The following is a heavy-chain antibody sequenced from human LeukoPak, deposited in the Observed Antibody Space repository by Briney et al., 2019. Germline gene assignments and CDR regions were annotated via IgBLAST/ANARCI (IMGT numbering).Heavy chain of an antibody. J-gene: IGHJ3*02. CDR3: ARLTRRRPYYYDSSGKIDAFDI. CDR1: GGSFSGYY. Sequence: SETLSLTCAVYGGSFSGYYWSWIRQPPGKGLEWIGEINHSGSTNYNPSLKSRVTISVDTSKNQFSLKLSSVTAADTAVYYCARLTRRRPYYYDSSGKIDAFDIWGQGTMVTVSS. CDR2: INHSGST. D-gene: IGHD3-22*01. V-gene: IGHV4-34*01.